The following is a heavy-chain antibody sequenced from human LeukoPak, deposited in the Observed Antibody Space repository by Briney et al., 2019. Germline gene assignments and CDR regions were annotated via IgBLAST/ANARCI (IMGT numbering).Heavy chain of an antibody. J-gene: IGHJ4*02. CDR3: ARGGTRLHPDY. D-gene: IGHD4-11*01. CDR1: GSSISSGYY. Sequence: SETLSLTCAITGSSISSGYYWGWIRQPPGKGLEYIGSIHHSGSTYYSPSLKSRVAISVDMSKNQLSLKVTSVTAADTAVYYCARGGTRLHPDYWGQGTLVTVSS. CDR2: IHHSGST. V-gene: IGHV4-38-2*01.